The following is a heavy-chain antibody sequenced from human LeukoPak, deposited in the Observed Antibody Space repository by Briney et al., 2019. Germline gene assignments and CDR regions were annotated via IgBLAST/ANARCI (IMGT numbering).Heavy chain of an antibody. J-gene: IGHJ4*02. CDR1: GGSISSSSYY. V-gene: IGHV4-39*01. CDR2: IYYSGST. D-gene: IGHD3-3*01. Sequence: SETLSLTCTVSGGSISSSSYYWGWIRQPPGKGLEWIGSIYYSGSTYNNPSLKSRVTISVDTSKNQFSLKLSSVTAADTAVYYCARHITIFGVVIKGGSYYFDYWGQGTLVTVSS. CDR3: ARHITIFGVVIKGGSYYFDY.